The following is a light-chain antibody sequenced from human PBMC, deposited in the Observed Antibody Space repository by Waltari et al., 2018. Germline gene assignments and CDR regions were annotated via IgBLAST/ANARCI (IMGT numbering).Light chain of an antibody. Sequence: EIVLTQSPATLSLSPGDTGTLSCRASQEISTDLAWYQHRPGQAPRLLIYDVSNRATGIPPRFSGSGSGTDFTLTISSLEPEDLAVYFCQQRSLWPRTFGPGTKVEI. CDR3: QQRSLWPRT. CDR2: DVS. V-gene: IGKV3-11*01. CDR1: QEISTD. J-gene: IGKJ1*01.